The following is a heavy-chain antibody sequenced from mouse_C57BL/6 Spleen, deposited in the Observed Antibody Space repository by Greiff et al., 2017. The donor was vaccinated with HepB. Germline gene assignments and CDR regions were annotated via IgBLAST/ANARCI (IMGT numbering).Heavy chain of an antibody. CDR2: IWRGGST. CDR3: AKSSGNYEGAMDY. V-gene: IGHV2-5*01. Sequence: QVQLQQSGPGLVQPSQSLSITCTVSGFSLTSYGVHWVRQSPGKGLEWLGVIWRGGSTDYKAAFMSRLSITKDNSKSQVFFKMNSLQADDTAIYYCAKSSGNYEGAMDYWGQGTSVTVSS. CDR1: GFSLTSYG. J-gene: IGHJ4*01. D-gene: IGHD2-1*01.